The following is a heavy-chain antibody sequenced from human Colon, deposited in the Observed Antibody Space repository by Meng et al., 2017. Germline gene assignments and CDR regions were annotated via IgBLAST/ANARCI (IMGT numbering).Heavy chain of an antibody. V-gene: IGHV3-23*01. CDR2: ISGSGVNT. CDR1: GFTFSSYA. J-gene: IGHJ4*02. Sequence: GGSLRLPCAASGFTFSSYAMGWVRQAPGKGLEWASTISGSGVNTHYADSVKGRFTISRDNSKNTLYLQMNSLRAEDTAVYYCDASDFWGQGSQVTVSS. CDR3: DASDF.